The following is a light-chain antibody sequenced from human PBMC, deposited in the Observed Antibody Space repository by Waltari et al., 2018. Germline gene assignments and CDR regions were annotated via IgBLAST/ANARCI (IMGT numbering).Light chain of an antibody. CDR2: KVS. CDR1: QTPVKSDRNTD. CDR3: MQGSHWPRT. V-gene: IGKV2-30*01. J-gene: IGKJ2*01. Sequence: DVVMTQSPPYLSFTLLHPSSISFTSIQTPVKSDRNTDLNWFQQRPGQSPRRLIYKVSRRDSGVPDRFSGGGSGTDFTLGISRVEAEDVGVYYCMQGSHWPRTFGQGTKLEI.